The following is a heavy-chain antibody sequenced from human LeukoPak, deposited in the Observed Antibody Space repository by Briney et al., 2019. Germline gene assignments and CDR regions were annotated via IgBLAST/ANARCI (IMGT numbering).Heavy chain of an antibody. CDR3: AREQPPIYYYGSGSYYNY. CDR2: IYTSGST. CDR1: GGSISSGSYY. D-gene: IGHD3-10*01. V-gene: IGHV4-61*02. Sequence: PSETLSLTCTVSGGSISSGSYYWSWIRQPAGKGLEWIGRIYTSGSTNYNPSLKSRVTISVDTSKNQFSLKLSSVAAADTAVYYCAREQPPIYYYGSGSYYNYWGQGTLVTVSS. J-gene: IGHJ4*02.